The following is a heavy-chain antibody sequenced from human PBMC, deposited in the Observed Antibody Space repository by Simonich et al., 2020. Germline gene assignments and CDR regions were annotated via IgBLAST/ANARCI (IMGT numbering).Heavy chain of an antibody. V-gene: IGHV1-2*02. D-gene: IGHD7-27*01. J-gene: IGHJ6*03. Sequence: QVQLVQSGAEVNNPGASVKVSCKASGYTFTGYYMHWVRQAPEQGLEWMGWIQPNSGGTNDAQKFQGRVTMTRDTSISTAYMELSRLRSDDTAVYDCARGALTGDYYYMDVWGKGTTVTVSS. CDR1: GYTFTGYY. CDR3: ARGALTGDYYYMDV. CDR2: IQPNSGGT.